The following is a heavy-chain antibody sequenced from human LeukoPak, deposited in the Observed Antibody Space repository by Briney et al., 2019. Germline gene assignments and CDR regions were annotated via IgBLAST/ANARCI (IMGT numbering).Heavy chain of an antibody. J-gene: IGHJ4*02. CDR2: IWYDGSNK. Sequence: SGGSLRLSCAASGFTFSSYGMHWVRQAPGKGLEWVAVIWYDGSNKYYADSVKGRFTISRDNSKNTLYLQMNSLRAEDTAVYYCARAPYCSSTSCYSFDYWGQGTLVTVSS. CDR3: ARAPYCSSTSCYSFDY. V-gene: IGHV3-33*01. D-gene: IGHD2-2*01. CDR1: GFTFSSYG.